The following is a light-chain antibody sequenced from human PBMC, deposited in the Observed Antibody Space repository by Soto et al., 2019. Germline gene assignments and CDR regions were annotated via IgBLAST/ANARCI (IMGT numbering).Light chain of an antibody. Sequence: ELVLTQSPATLSLSPGDRATLSCRASQSVSGSLAWYQQKPGQAPRLLIYDTSNRATGIPARFSGSGSGPDFTLTISSLEPEDFAVYYCQQRSNWPPAITFGGGTKVQIK. J-gene: IGKJ4*01. V-gene: IGKV3-11*01. CDR2: DTS. CDR3: QQRSNWPPAIT. CDR1: QSVSGS.